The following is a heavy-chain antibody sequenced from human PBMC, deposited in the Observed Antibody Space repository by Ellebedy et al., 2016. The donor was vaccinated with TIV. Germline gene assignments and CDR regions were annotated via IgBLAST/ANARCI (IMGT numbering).Heavy chain of an antibody. CDR2: IIPIYGTT. Sequence: ASVKVSXXASGGTFFSYSIAWVRQAPGQGLEWMGGIIPIYGTTNYAQKFRGRVTITADESTNAYMELSSLTSEDTVVYYCARLGGGGHNLGYYYRALDVWGQGTTVIVSS. J-gene: IGHJ6*02. CDR1: GGTFFSYS. V-gene: IGHV1-69*13. CDR3: ARLGGGGHNLGYYYRALDV. D-gene: IGHD5-24*01.